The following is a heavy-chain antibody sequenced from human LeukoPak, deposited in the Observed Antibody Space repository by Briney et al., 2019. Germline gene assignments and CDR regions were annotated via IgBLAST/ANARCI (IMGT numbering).Heavy chain of an antibody. CDR2: INHSGST. V-gene: IGHV4-34*01. CDR3: ARGVDYYGV. CDR1: GGSFSGYY. J-gene: IGHJ4*02. D-gene: IGHD3-10*01. Sequence: SETLSLTCAVYGGSFSGYYWSWIRQPPGKGLEWIGEINHSGSTNYNPSLKSRVTISVDTSKNQFSPKLSSVTAADTAVYYCARGVDYYGVWGQGTLVTVSS.